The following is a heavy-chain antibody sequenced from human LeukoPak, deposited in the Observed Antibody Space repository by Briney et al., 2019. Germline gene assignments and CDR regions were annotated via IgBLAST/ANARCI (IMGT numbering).Heavy chain of an antibody. J-gene: IGHJ5*02. D-gene: IGHD3-10*01. CDR3: ATVRDYYYGSGSYLSWFHP. V-gene: IGHV1-24*01. CDR2: FDPEDGER. Sequence: ASVKVSCKVSGYTLTVLSMHWVRQAPAQGLGLVGGFDPEDGERIYSQKFQGRVAMTEDTSTDTHYMELSSLRSYDTAVYYRATVRDYYYGSGSYLSWFHPWGQGTLVTVPS. CDR1: GYTLTVLS.